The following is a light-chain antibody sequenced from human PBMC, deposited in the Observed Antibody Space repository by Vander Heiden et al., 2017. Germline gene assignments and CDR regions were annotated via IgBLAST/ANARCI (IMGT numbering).Light chain of an antibody. Sequence: EMVLTQAPGSLSLSPGERATLSCRASQSVSSSYLAWYQQKPGQAPRLLIYGASSRATGIPDRFSGSGSGTDFTLTISRLEPEDSAVYYCQQYGSSRTFGQGTKVEIK. V-gene: IGKV3-20*01. CDR1: QSVSSSY. CDR2: GAS. CDR3: QQYGSSRT. J-gene: IGKJ1*01.